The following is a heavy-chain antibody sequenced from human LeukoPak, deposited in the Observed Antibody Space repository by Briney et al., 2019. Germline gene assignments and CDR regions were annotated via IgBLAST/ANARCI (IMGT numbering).Heavy chain of an antibody. D-gene: IGHD3-22*01. CDR1: GASISSYY. V-gene: IGHV4-4*07. CDR3: AREAYYDSSGYYQRVFDY. CDR2: IYTSGST. J-gene: IGHJ4*02. Sequence: SETLSLTCTVSGASISSYYWSWIRKPAGKGLEWIGRIYTSGSTNYNPSLKSRVTISVDKSKNQFSLKLISVTAADTAVYYCAREAYYDSSGYYQRVFDYWGQGTLVTVSS.